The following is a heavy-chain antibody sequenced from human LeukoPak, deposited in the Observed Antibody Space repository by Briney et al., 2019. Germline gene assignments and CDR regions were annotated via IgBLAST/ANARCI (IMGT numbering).Heavy chain of an antibody. CDR3: ELIEVGY. D-gene: IGHD3-22*01. Sequence: ASVKVSCKASGYTFTSYDINWVRQATGQGLEWMGWMSPNSGKIGYAQKFQGRVTMTRNTSISTAYMELSSLRSEDTAVYYCELIEVGYWGQGTLVTVSS. J-gene: IGHJ4*02. CDR2: MSPNSGKI. CDR1: GYTFTSYD. V-gene: IGHV1-8*01.